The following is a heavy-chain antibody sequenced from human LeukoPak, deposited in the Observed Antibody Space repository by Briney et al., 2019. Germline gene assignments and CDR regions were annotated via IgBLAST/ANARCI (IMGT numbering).Heavy chain of an antibody. CDR3: ARFAALRGYYDRYLYYFDY. CDR2: IYHSGST. CDR1: GGSISSGGYY. J-gene: IGHJ4*02. V-gene: IGHV4-30-2*02. D-gene: IGHD3-22*01. Sequence: SQTLSLTCTVSGGSISSGGYYWSWIRQPPGKGLEWIGYIYHSGSTYYNPSLKSRVTISVDTSKNQFSLKLSSVTAADTAVYYCARFAALRGYYDRYLYYFDYWGQGTLVTVSS.